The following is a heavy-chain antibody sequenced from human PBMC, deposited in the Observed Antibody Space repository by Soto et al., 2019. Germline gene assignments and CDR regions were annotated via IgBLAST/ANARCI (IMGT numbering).Heavy chain of an antibody. V-gene: IGHV3-11*01. CDR3: ARVGGFSGYDFQYYYMDV. CDR2: INTTTNTI. CDR1: GFTLSDYY. D-gene: IGHD5-12*01. Sequence: QVQLVESGGDLVKPGGSLRLSCAASGFTLSDYYMSWIRQAPGKGLEWVSYINTTTNTIYYADSVKGRFTISRDYARNSLSLQMDSLSADDTAVYYCARVGGFSGYDFQYYYMDVWGKGTTVTVSS. J-gene: IGHJ6*03.